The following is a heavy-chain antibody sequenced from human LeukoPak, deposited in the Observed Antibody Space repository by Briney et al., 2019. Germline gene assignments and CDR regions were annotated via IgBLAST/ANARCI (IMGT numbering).Heavy chain of an antibody. Sequence: ASVKVSCKASGYTFTSYGISWVRRAPGQGLEWMGWISAYNGNTNYAQKVQGRVTMTTDTSTSTAYMELRSLRSDDTAVYYCARDPQQLVGATGGGFNFWGQGTLVTVSS. CDR3: ARDPQQLVGATGGGFNF. D-gene: IGHD1-26*01. V-gene: IGHV1-18*01. CDR2: ISAYNGNT. J-gene: IGHJ4*02. CDR1: GYTFTSYG.